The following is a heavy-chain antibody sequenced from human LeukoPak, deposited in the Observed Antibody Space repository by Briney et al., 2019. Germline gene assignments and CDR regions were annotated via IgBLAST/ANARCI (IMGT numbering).Heavy chain of an antibody. V-gene: IGHV3-23*01. CDR1: GFTFSSYA. D-gene: IGHD1-26*01. J-gene: IGHJ4*02. CDR3: AKVKWELRAFDY. CDR2: ISGSGGST. Sequence: GGSLRPSCAASGFTFSSYAMSWVRQAPGKGLEWVSAISGSGGSTYYADSVKGRFTISRDNSKNTLYLQMNSLRAEDTAVYYCAKVKWELRAFDYWGQGTLVTVSS.